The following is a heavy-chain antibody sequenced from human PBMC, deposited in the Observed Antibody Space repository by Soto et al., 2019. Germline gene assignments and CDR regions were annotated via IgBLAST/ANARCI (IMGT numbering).Heavy chain of an antibody. J-gene: IGHJ5*02. CDR2: IYPDDSDT. Sequence: RGESLKISCEGSGYSFSDYWIGWVRQMPGKGLEWMGIIYPDDSDTRYSPSFQGQVTISADKSISTAYLHWNSLRASDTAIYYCARRYVLTGYYTLDPWGQGTLVTVSS. CDR1: GYSFSDYW. V-gene: IGHV5-51*01. CDR3: ARRYVLTGYYTLDP. D-gene: IGHD3-9*01.